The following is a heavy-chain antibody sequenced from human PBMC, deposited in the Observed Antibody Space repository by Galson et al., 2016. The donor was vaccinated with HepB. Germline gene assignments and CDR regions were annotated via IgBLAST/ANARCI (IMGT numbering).Heavy chain of an antibody. V-gene: IGHV3-33*01. CDR2: ISYDGVDK. D-gene: IGHD3-9*01. Sequence: SLRLSCAGSGFSFGTYGIHWVRHTPGKGLEWLTVISYDGVDKNYADSVKGRFTVSGDNSKNMLYLQMNSLRVEDTAVYYCARDMWGYEILTAHQRGAFDVWGQGTLVTVS. J-gene: IGHJ3*01. CDR3: ARDMWGYEILTAHQRGAFDV. CDR1: GFSFGTYG.